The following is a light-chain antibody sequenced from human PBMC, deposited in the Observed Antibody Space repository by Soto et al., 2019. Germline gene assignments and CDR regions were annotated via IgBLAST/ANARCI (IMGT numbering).Light chain of an antibody. V-gene: IGLV1-40*01. CDR2: GNS. CDR3: QSYDSSLSGYV. CDR1: SSNIGAGYD. Sequence: SALTQPPSVSGAPGQRVTISCTGSSSNIGAGYDVHWYQQLPGTAPKLLIYGNSHRPSGVPDRFSGSKSGTSASLAITGLQAEDEADYFCQSYDSSLSGYVFGTGTKVTVL. J-gene: IGLJ1*01.